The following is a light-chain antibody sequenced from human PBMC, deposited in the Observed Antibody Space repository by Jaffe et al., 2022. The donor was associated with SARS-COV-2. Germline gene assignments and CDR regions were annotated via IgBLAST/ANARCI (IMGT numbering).Light chain of an antibody. Sequence: DIQMTQSPSTLSASVGDRVTITCRASQSISSWLAWYQQKPGKAPKLLIYKASSLESGVPSRFSGSGSGTEFTLTISSLQPDDFATYYCQQYNSYSLSTTFGQGTKVEIK. V-gene: IGKV1-5*03. J-gene: IGKJ1*01. CDR1: QSISSW. CDR2: KAS. CDR3: QQYNSYSLSTT.